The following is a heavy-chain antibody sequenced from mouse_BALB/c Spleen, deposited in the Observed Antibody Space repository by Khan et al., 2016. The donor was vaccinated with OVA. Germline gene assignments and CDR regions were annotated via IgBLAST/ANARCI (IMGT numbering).Heavy chain of an antibody. CDR2: INPSTGYT. CDR3: ERRGRRWDFEY. V-gene: IGHV1-7*01. J-gene: IGHJ2*01. D-gene: IGHD1-1*01. Sequence: QVQLKESGAELAKPGASVKMSCKASGYTFINYWILWIKQRPGQGLEWIGYINPSTGYTEYNQNFKDKATLTADKSSSTAYMQLSSLTSEDSTVYYCERRGRRWDFEYWGQGTTLTVSS. CDR1: GYTFINYW.